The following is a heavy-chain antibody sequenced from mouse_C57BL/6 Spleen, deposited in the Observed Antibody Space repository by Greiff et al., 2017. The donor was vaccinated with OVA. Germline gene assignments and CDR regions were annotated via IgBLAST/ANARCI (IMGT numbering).Heavy chain of an antibody. V-gene: IGHV5-4*03. J-gene: IGHJ1*03. D-gene: IGHD2-12*01. CDR2: ISDGGSYT. CDR1: GFTFSSYA. Sequence: EVKVVESGGGLVKPGGSLKLSCAASGFTFSSYAMSWVRQTPETRLEWVATISDGGSYTYYPDNVKGRFTISRDNAKNNLYLQMSHLKSEDTAMYYCARAPYNWYFDVWGTGTTVTVSS. CDR3: ARAPYNWYFDV.